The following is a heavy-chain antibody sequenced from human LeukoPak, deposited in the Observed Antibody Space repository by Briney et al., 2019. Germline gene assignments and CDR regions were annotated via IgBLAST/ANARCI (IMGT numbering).Heavy chain of an antibody. Sequence: PGGSLRLSCAASGFTFNTYGMNWARQAPGKGLEWVGRIKSKTDGGATDYAAPVKGRFSISRDDSKNTLYLQMNSLKTEDTAVYYCTTDRRPIEYSSSSYYYGMDVWGQGTTVIVSS. D-gene: IGHD6-6*01. CDR3: TTDRRPIEYSSSSYYYGMDV. CDR2: IKSKTDGGAT. V-gene: IGHV3-15*07. J-gene: IGHJ6*02. CDR1: GFTFNTYG.